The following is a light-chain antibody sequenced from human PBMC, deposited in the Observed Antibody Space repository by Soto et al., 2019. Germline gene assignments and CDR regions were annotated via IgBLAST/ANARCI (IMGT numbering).Light chain of an antibody. Sequence: QAVLTQPRSVSGSPGQSVTISCTGTSSDVGGYDFVSWYQHHPGKAPKLIIYDVSKRPSGVPGRFSGSKSGYTASLTISGLQAEDEADYYCSSYVDTVLFGGGTKLTVL. CDR3: SSYVDTVL. J-gene: IGLJ2*01. CDR2: DVS. CDR1: SSDVGGYDF. V-gene: IGLV2-11*01.